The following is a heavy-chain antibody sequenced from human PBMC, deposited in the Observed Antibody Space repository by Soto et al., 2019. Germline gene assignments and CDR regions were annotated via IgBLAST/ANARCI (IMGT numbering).Heavy chain of an antibody. CDR1: GGSFSNYY. CDR2: ILHTGST. CDR3: ARQPGIPTTGY. Sequence: QVRLHQWGAGLLKPSETLSLTCTLSGGSFSNYYWTWIRQSPGKGLEWIGEILHTGSTNYNPSLGSRVTISIDTSKKQFSRNLTSVTAADTAVYYCARQPGIPTTGYWGQGTQVTVSS. J-gene: IGHJ1*01. V-gene: IGHV4-34*12. D-gene: IGHD6-13*01.